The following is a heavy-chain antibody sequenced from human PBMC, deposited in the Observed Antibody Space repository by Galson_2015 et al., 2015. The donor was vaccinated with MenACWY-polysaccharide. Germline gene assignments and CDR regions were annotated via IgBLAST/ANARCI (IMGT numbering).Heavy chain of an antibody. CDR2: IEPDGSQK. V-gene: IGHV3-7*01. CDR3: ARDPNWGTSFGP. D-gene: IGHD7-27*01. J-gene: IGHJ5*02. Sequence: SLRLSCAASRFTFSRTWMSWVRQAPGKGLEWVALIEPDGSQKNFVDSVKGRFDISRDNANNSLYLHMNSLRVEDTAIYYCARDPNWGTSFGPWGQGTLVTVSS. CDR1: RFTFSRTW.